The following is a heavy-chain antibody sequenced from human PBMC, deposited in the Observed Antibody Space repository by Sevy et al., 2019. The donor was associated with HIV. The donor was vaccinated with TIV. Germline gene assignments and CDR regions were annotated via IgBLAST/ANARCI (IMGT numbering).Heavy chain of an antibody. V-gene: IGHV1-18*01. CDR3: ARDLGEEWEQQLVKPQFGY. J-gene: IGHJ4*02. D-gene: IGHD6-13*01. CDR2: ISAYNGNT. Sequence: ASVKVSCKASGYTFSSYGLTWVRQAPGQGLEWMGWISAYNGNTNYAQKLQGRVTVTTDTSTSTAYMELRSLRSDDTAVYYCARDLGEEWEQQLVKPQFGYWGQGTLVTVSS. CDR1: GYTFSSYG.